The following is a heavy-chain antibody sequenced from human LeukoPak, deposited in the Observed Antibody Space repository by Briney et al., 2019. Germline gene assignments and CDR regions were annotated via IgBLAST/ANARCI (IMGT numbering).Heavy chain of an antibody. Sequence: ASVKVSCKASGYTFTGYYIHWVRQAPGQGLEWMGWINPNGGGTNYAQKFQGRVTMTRDTSISTAYMELSRLTSDDTAVYYRARDLGYYFDYWGQGNLVTVSS. J-gene: IGHJ4*02. CDR2: INPNGGGT. CDR1: GYTFTGYY. V-gene: IGHV1-2*02. CDR3: ARDLGYYFDY. D-gene: IGHD5-12*01.